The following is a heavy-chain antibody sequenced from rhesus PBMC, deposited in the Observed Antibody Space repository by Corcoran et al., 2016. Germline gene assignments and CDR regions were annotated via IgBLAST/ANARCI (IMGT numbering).Heavy chain of an antibody. CDR3: ARVGGYYDSGYYDY. CDR1: GGSISGYYY. D-gene: IGHD3-28*01. J-gene: IGHJ4*01. V-gene: IGHV4S12*01. CDR2: IYTNSEST. Sequence: QVQLQESGPGVVKPSETLSLTCAVSGGSISGYYYWRWIRQPPGKGLEWIGSIYTNSESTNYNPSLKSRVTISKDTSKNQFSLKLTSVTATDTTVYYCARVGGYYDSGYYDYWGQGVLVTVSS.